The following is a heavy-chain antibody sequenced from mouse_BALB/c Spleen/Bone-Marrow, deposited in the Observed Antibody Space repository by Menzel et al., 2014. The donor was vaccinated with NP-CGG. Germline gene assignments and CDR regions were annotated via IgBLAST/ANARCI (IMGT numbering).Heavy chain of an antibody. CDR2: LNPGSGGT. CDR3: ARRIYYAMGY. V-gene: IGHV1-54*01. J-gene: IGHJ2*01. Sequence: VQLQQSGAELVRPGTSVKVSCKASGYAFTNYLIEWVRQRPGQGLEWIGVLNPGSGGTNYNEKFMGKATLTADKSSSTAYMQLSSLTSDDSAVYFCARRIYYAMGYWGQGTTLTVSS. CDR1: GYAFTNYL. D-gene: IGHD2-1*01.